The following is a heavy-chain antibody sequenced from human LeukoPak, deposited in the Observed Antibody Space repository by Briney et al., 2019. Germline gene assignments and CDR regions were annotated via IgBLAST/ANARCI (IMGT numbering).Heavy chain of an antibody. CDR2: IYSGGST. D-gene: IGHD6-19*01. Sequence: GGSLRLSFAASGFTFSSYGMHWVRQAPGKGLEWVSVIYSGGSTYYADSVKGRFTISRDNSKNTLYLQMNSLRAEDTAVYYCARVGGGGYSSGWGLSYWGQGTLVTVSS. CDR3: ARVGGGGYSSGWGLSY. V-gene: IGHV3-53*01. J-gene: IGHJ4*02. CDR1: GFTFSSYG.